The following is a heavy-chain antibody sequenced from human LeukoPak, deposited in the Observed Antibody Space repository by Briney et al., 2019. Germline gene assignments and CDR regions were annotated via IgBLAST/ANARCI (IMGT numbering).Heavy chain of an antibody. CDR2: ISSSSSYR. V-gene: IGHV3-21*01. J-gene: IGHJ3*02. CDR3: ARAGATKDAFDI. D-gene: IGHD1-26*01. CDR1: GYTFSRYS. Sequence: GGSLRLSCAASGYTFSRYSMNWVRQATGEGLEWVSSISSSSSYRYYADSVKGRFTISRDNAKNSLYLQMNSLRAEDTAVYYCARAGATKDAFDIWGQGTMVTVSS.